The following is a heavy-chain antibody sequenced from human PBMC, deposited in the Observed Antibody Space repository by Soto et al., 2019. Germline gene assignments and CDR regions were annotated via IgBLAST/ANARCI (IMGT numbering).Heavy chain of an antibody. D-gene: IGHD3-16*02. CDR3: ARAKYDYIWGSYHPFDQ. CDR1: GKSFDNCA. V-gene: IGHV1-3*01. Sequence: QVQLVKSGAEVKKPGASVRLSCKVSGKSFDNCAVHWVRQTPGQRPEWMGRINVGDDKTKYSEKFQGRVIVSYDTSATTAYMELRALSSEDTAVYYCARAKYDYIWGSYHPFDQWAQGAQVTVAS. CDR2: INVGDDKT. J-gene: IGHJ4*02.